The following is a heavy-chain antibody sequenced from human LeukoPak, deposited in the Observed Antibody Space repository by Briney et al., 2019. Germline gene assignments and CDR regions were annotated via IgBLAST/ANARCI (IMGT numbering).Heavy chain of an antibody. Sequence: GGSLRLSCAASGFTFSSYSMNWVRQAPGKGLEWVSSISSSSSYIYYADSVKGRFTISRDNAKNSLYLQMNSLRAEDTAVYYCARLGIAAAISWFDPWGQGTLVTVSS. CDR2: ISSSSSYI. CDR3: ARLGIAAAISWFDP. D-gene: IGHD6-13*01. J-gene: IGHJ5*02. CDR1: GFTFSSYS. V-gene: IGHV3-21*01.